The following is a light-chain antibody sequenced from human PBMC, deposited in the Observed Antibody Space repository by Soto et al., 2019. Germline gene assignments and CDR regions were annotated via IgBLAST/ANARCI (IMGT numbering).Light chain of an antibody. CDR3: MQGTHWPPYT. J-gene: IGKJ2*01. V-gene: IGKV2-30*01. CDR2: KVS. Sequence: DVVMTQSPLSLPVTLGQPASISCRSSQSLAYSDGNTYLNWFQQRPGKSPRRLIYKVSNRDSGVPDRFSGSGSGTAFTLKISRVEAEDVGVYYCMQGTHWPPYTFGQGTKLEIK. CDR1: QSLAYSDGNTY.